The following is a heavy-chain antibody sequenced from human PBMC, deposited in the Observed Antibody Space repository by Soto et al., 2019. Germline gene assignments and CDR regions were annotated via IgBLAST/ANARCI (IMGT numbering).Heavy chain of an antibody. CDR3: ARRGYYDSIGYEYN. D-gene: IGHD3-22*01. Sequence: SETLSLTCAVSGGSISTSNWWTWVRQPPGRGLEWIGEIYHSGTTNYNPSLKSRVTMSVDKSKNQFSLNLNSVTAADTAVYYCARRGYYDSIGYEYNWGEGTLVTVYS. V-gene: IGHV4-4*02. J-gene: IGHJ4*02. CDR2: IYHSGTT. CDR1: GGSISTSNW.